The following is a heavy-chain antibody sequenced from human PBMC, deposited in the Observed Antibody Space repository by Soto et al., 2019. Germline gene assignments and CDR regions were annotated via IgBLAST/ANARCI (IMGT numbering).Heavy chain of an antibody. CDR2: VSPNSGNT. CDR3: ARGRIYSETSTWFAY. CDR1: GYTFIDYD. J-gene: IGHJ5*01. V-gene: IGHV1-8*01. D-gene: IGHD2-2*01. Sequence: QVQLVQSGTEVKKPGASVKVSCKASGYTFIDYDINWVRQAPGQGLEWMGWVSPNSGNTVYAQNCQDRVTMTRDTSINTAYMELNNLRFEDTAMYYCARGRIYSETSTWFAYWGQGTPVTVSS.